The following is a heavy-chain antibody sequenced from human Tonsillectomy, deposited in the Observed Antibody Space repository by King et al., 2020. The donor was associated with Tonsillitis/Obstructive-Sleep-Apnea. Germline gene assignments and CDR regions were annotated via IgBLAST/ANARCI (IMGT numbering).Heavy chain of an antibody. V-gene: IGHV1-18*01. CDR1: GYTFTSYG. J-gene: IGHJ3*02. CDR2: ISAYNGNT. Sequence: VQLVQSGAEVKKPGASVKVSCKASGYTFTSYGISWVRQAPGQGLEWMGWISAYNGNTNYAQKLQGRVTMTTDTSTSTAYMERRSLRSDDTAVYYCARGLSRYCSSTSCYDAFDIWGQGTMVTVSS. D-gene: IGHD2-2*01. CDR3: ARGLSRYCSSTSCYDAFDI.